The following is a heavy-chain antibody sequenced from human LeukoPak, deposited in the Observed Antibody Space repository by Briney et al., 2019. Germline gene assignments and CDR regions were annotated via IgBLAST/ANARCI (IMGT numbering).Heavy chain of an antibody. CDR3: ARCPGGYPYYFDY. D-gene: IGHD6-25*01. J-gene: IGHJ4*02. V-gene: IGHV1-2*02. Sequence: ASVKVSCKASGYTFTAYNIHWIRQAPGQGLVWMGWINPNSGRTNFAQMFQGRVTLTRDTSIATVYMEIPSLRSDDTAVYYCARCPGGYPYYFDYWGQGTLVPVAS. CDR2: INPNSGRT. CDR1: GYTFTAYN.